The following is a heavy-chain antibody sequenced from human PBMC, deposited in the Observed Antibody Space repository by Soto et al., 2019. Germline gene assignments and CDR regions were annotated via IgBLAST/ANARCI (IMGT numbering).Heavy chain of an antibody. CDR3: ARVSGNYSYGMDV. J-gene: IGHJ6*02. D-gene: IGHD3-10*01. CDR1: GGSISSSNW. V-gene: IGHV4-4*02. Sequence: QVQLQESGPGLVKPSGTLSLTCAVSGGSISSSNWWSWVRQPPGKGLEWIGEIYHSGSTNYNPSLTSRVTISVDKSKTQFSLKLSSVTAADTAVYYCARVSGNYSYGMDVWGQGTTVTVSS. CDR2: IYHSGST.